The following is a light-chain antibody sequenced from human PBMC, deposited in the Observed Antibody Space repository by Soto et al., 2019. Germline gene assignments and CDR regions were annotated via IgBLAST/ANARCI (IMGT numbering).Light chain of an antibody. Sequence: EIGLTQSPGTLSLSPGERATLSCRASQSVSSNYLGWYQKKPGQPPRLLIYGGSSRATGIPDRFSGGVSGTDFTLTIIRLEPEDFAEYYCHQYGSSLRTFGQGTKVEMK. CDR1: QSVSSNY. CDR2: GGS. V-gene: IGKV3-20*01. CDR3: HQYGSSLRT. J-gene: IGKJ1*01.